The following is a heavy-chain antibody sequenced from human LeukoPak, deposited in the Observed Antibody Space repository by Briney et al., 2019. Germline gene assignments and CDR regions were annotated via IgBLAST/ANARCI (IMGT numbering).Heavy chain of an antibody. CDR1: GYSISSGYY. Sequence: SETLSLTCTVSGYSISSGYYWGWIRQPPGKGLEWIGSIYHSGSTYYNPSLKSRVTISVDTSKNQFSLKLSSVTAADTAVYYCARPGYSSSWGLFDYWGQGTLVTVSS. J-gene: IGHJ4*02. CDR3: ARPGYSSSWGLFDY. CDR2: IYHSGST. D-gene: IGHD6-13*01. V-gene: IGHV4-38-2*02.